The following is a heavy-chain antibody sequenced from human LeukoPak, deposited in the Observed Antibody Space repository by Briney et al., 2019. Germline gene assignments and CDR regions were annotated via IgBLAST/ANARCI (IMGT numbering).Heavy chain of an antibody. CDR1: GFIFSSYE. J-gene: IGHJ4*02. V-gene: IGHV3-48*03. CDR2: VSGSGTIK. D-gene: IGHD6-19*01. CDR3: ARQFSSDWPSDF. Sequence: PGGSLRLSCAASGFIFSSYEMNWVRHAPGKGLEWLSYVSGSGTIKYYADSVKGRFTISRDNAKDSVYLQMNSLTVEDTAVYFCARQFSSDWPSDFWGQGTLVTVSS.